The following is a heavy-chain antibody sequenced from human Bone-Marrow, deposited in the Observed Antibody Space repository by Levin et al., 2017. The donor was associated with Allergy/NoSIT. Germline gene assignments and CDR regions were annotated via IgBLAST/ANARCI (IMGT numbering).Heavy chain of an antibody. CDR1: GFTFSSYA. J-gene: IGHJ4*02. D-gene: IGHD3-3*01. Sequence: PGGSLRLSCSASGFTFSSYAMHWVRQAPGKGLEYVSAISSNGGSTYYADSVKGRFTISRDNSKNTLYLQMSSLRAEDTAVYYCVKTYPFKRIRLTHFDYWGQGTLVTVS. CDR3: VKTYPFKRIRLTHFDY. V-gene: IGHV3-64D*06. CDR2: ISSNGGST.